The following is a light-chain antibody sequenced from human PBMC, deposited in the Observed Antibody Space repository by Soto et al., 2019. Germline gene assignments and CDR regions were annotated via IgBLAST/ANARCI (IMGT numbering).Light chain of an antibody. CDR2: KAS. CDR1: QSISAW. J-gene: IGKJ1*01. Sequence: DIQMTQSPYTLSASVGDRVTITCRASQSISAWLAWYQQKPGKAPKLLIYKASSLESGVPSRFSGSGSGTEFTLTISSLQPDDFATYYCQQYNSDSRTFGQGTTVEIK. V-gene: IGKV1-5*03. CDR3: QQYNSDSRT.